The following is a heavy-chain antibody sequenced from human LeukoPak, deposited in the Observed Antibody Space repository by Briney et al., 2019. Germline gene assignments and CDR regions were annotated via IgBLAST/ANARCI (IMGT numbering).Heavy chain of an antibody. CDR2: FDPEDGET. D-gene: IGHD6-19*01. V-gene: IGHV1-24*01. Sequence: ASVKVSCKVSGYTLTELSMHWVRQAPGKGLEWMGGFDPEDGETIYAQKFQGRVTMTEDTSTDTAYMELNSLRSEDTAVYYCATAVAGLYYFDYWGQGTLVTVSS. CDR3: ATAVAGLYYFDY. J-gene: IGHJ4*02. CDR1: GYTLTELS.